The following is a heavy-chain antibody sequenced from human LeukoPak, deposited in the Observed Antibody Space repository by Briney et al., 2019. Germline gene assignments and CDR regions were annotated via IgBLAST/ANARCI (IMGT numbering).Heavy chain of an antibody. CDR3: ARVLSRGITMIVVVSGKYGMDV. CDR2: ISAYNGNT. CDR1: GYTFTSYG. D-gene: IGHD3-22*01. V-gene: IGHV1-18*01. J-gene: IGHJ6*02. Sequence: ASVKVSCKASGYTFTSYGISWVRQAPGQGLEWMGWISAYNGNTNYAQKLQGRVTMTTDTSTSTAYMELRSLRSDDTAVYYCARVLSRGITMIVVVSGKYGMDVWGQGTTVTVSS.